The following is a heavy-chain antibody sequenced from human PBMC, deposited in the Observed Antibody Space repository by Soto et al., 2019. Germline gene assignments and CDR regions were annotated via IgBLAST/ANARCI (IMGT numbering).Heavy chain of an antibody. D-gene: IGHD6-6*01. CDR1: GYNFAGYW. V-gene: IGHV5-51*01. CDR2: IYPSDSDT. J-gene: IGHJ4*02. Sequence: GESLKISCKGSGYNFAGYWIAWVRQMPGKGLELMGIIYPSDSDTRYRPSFQGQVTISADKSISSAYLQWSSLRASDTAMYYCARGGVSARTFDYWGQGTPVTVSS. CDR3: ARGGVSARTFDY.